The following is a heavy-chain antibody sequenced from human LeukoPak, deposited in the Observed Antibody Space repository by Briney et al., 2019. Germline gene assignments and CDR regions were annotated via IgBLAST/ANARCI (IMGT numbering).Heavy chain of an antibody. D-gene: IGHD4-11*01. Sequence: GASVKASCKASGGTLSSYAISWVRQAPGQGLEWMGGIIPIFGTANYAQKFQGRVTITADESTSTAYMELSSLRSEDTAVYYCARDPITVTTGGRYYYYGMDVWGKGTTVTVSS. CDR2: IIPIFGTA. J-gene: IGHJ6*04. V-gene: IGHV1-69*13. CDR3: ARDPITVTTGGRYYYYGMDV. CDR1: GGTLSSYA.